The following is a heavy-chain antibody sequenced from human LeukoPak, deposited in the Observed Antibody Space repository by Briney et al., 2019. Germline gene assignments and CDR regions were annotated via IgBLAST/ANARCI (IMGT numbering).Heavy chain of an antibody. V-gene: IGHV1-18*01. CDR3: ARDAHRYYSSTSCYMGY. J-gene: IGHJ4*02. D-gene: IGHD2-2*02. Sequence: ASVKVSCKASGYTFTSYGISWVRQAPGQGLEWMGWISAYNGNTNYAQKLQGRVTMTTDTSTSTAYMELRSLRSDDTAVYYCARDAHRYYSSTSCYMGYWGQGTLVTVSS. CDR2: ISAYNGNT. CDR1: GYTFTSYG.